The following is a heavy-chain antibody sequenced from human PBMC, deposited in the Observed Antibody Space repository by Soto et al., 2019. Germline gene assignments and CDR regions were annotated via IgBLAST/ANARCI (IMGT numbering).Heavy chain of an antibody. V-gene: IGHV3-30-3*01. CDR3: ARERRGFDY. J-gene: IGHJ4*02. Sequence: GGSLRLSYAASGFTFSSYAMHWVRQAPGKGLEWVAVISYDGSNEYYADSVKGRFTISRDNSKNTLYLQMNSLRAEDTAVYYCARERRGFDYWGQGTLVTVSS. CDR2: ISYDGSNE. D-gene: IGHD3-16*01. CDR1: GFTFSSYA.